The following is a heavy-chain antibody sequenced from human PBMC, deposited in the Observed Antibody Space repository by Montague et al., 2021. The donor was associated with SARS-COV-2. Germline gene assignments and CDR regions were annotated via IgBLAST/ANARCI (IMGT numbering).Heavy chain of an antibody. CDR1: GGSISSGGYY. CDR2: IYYSGST. V-gene: IGHV4-31*03. D-gene: IGHD3-9*01. J-gene: IGHJ6*02. Sequence: TLSLTRTVSGGSISSGGYYWSWIRQHPGKGLEWIGYIYYSGSTYYNPSLKSRVTISVDTSKNQFSLKLSSVTAADTAVYYCAREGGLRYFDWLLRSDYYYGMDVWGQGTTVTVSS. CDR3: AREGGLRYFDWLLRSDYYYGMDV.